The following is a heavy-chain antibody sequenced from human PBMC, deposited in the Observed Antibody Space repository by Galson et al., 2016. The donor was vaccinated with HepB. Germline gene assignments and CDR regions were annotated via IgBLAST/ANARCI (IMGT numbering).Heavy chain of an antibody. J-gene: IGHJ3*02. CDR3: ARDSTYDYRSAYYDTLDI. Sequence: SLRLSCAASRFTFSTYSMNWVRQAPGKGLEWVSFISITSGYKYYADSLKGRVTISRDNAKNSLYLQMNSLTAGDTAVYFCARDSTYDYRSAYYDTLDIWGQGTRVTVSS. D-gene: IGHD3-3*01. V-gene: IGHV3-21*04. CDR2: ISITSGYK. CDR1: RFTFSTYS.